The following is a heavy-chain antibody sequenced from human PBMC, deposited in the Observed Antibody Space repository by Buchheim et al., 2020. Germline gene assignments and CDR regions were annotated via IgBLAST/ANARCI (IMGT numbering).Heavy chain of an antibody. CDR2: IYYSGST. CDR3: ARPVQQLGHYYYMDV. V-gene: IGHV4-39*01. CDR1: GGSISSSSYY. D-gene: IGHD6-13*01. Sequence: QLQLQESGPGLVKPSETLSLTCTVSGGSISSSSYYWGWIRQPPGKGLEWIGSIYYSGSTYYNPSLKSRVTISVDTSKNQFSLKLSSVTAADTAVYYCARPVQQLGHYYYMDVWGKGTT. J-gene: IGHJ6*03.